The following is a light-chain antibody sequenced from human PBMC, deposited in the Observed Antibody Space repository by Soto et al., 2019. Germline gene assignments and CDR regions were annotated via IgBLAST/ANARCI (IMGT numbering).Light chain of an antibody. CDR3: LQHNSYPWT. CDR2: AAS. J-gene: IGKJ1*01. Sequence: DIQMTQSPSSLSASVGDRVIIPCRASQTISSHLNWYQQKPGKAPNLLVYAASSLQSGVPSRFTGSGSGTDFTLTISSLQPDDFATYYCLQHNSYPWTFGQGTKVDI. V-gene: IGKV1-17*01. CDR1: QTISSH.